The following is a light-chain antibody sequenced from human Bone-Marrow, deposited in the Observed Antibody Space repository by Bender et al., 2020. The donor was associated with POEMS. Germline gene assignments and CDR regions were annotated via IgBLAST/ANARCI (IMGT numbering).Light chain of an antibody. V-gene: IGLV2-14*02. CDR3: SSSTTSSTYV. CDR1: SSDVGSYNL. CDR2: EVN. Sequence: QSALTQPASVSGSPGQSITISCAGTSSDVGSYNLVSWYQQFPDKAPKLIIYEVNKRPSGVSDRFSGSKSGNTASLTISGLQAEDEADYYCSSSTTSSTYVFGTGTEVTVL. J-gene: IGLJ1*01.